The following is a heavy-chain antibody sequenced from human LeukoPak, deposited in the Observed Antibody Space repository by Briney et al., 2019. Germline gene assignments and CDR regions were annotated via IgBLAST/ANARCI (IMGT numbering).Heavy chain of an antibody. CDR1: GGSISSYY. V-gene: IGHV4-59*12. D-gene: IGHD6-19*01. Sequence: SETLSLTCTVSGGSISSYYWSWIRQPPGKGLEWIGYIYYSGSTNYNPSLKSRVTISVDTSKNQFSLKLSSVTAADTAVYYCAMARGGLVLDYWGQGTLVTVSS. CDR3: AMARGGLVLDY. CDR2: IYYSGST. J-gene: IGHJ4*02.